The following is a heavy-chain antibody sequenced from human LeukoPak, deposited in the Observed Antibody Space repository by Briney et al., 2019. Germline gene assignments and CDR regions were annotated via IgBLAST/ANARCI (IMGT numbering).Heavy chain of an antibody. V-gene: IGHV3-23*01. CDR2: ISRRGDTT. Sequence: GGSLRLSCGASGFTFSNYALNWVRQVPGKGLEWLSGISRRGDTTYYTDSVKGRFTISRDNSNNTLYLQMNTLRADDTAVYYCSKATGPNSFRYIEYWGQGTLVTVSP. J-gene: IGHJ4*02. CDR3: SKATGPNSFRYIEY. D-gene: IGHD3-9*01. CDR1: GFTFSNYA.